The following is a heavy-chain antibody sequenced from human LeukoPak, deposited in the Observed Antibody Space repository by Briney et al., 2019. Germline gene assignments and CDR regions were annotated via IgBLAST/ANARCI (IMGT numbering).Heavy chain of an antibody. CDR3: ASSQYYDFWSGYDYYFDY. V-gene: IGHV4-4*07. CDR2: IYTSGST. J-gene: IGHJ4*02. CDR1: GGSISSYY. Sequence: PSETLSLTCTVSGGSISSYYWSWIRQPAGKGLEWIGRIYTSGSTNYNPSLKSRVTMSVDTSKNQFPLKLSSVTAADTAVYYCASSQYYDFWSGYDYYFDYWGQGTLVTVSS. D-gene: IGHD3-3*01.